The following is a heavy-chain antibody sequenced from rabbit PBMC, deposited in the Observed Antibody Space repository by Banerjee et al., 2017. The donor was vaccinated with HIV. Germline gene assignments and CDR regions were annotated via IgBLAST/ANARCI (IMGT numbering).Heavy chain of an antibody. CDR2: IYAGSSGNT. J-gene: IGHJ6*01. CDR1: GFSFSSSYW. Sequence: EESGGDLVKPEGSLTLTCTASGFSFSSSYWICWVRQAPGKGLEWIACIYAGSSGNTVYASWAKGRFTISKTSSTTVTLQMTSLTAADTATYFCARTHYSGASYFWLWGPGTLVTVS. D-gene: IGHD8-1*01. CDR3: ARTHYSGASYFWL. V-gene: IGHV1S45*01.